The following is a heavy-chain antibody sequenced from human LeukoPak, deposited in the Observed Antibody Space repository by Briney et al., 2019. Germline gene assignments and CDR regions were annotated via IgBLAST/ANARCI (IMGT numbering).Heavy chain of an antibody. CDR1: GGSISSYY. CDR3: ARDVKQLVNYYYYYYMDV. J-gene: IGHJ6*03. V-gene: IGHV4-59*01. CDR2: IYYSGST. Sequence: SETLSLTCTVSGGSISSYYWSWIRQPPGKGLEWIGYIYYSGSTNYNPSLKSRVTISVDTSKNQFSLKLSSVTAADTAVYYCARDVKQLVNYYYYYYMDVWGKGTTVTVSS. D-gene: IGHD6-13*01.